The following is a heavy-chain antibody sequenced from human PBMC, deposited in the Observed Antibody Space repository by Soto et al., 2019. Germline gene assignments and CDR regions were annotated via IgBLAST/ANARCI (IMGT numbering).Heavy chain of an antibody. J-gene: IGHJ4*02. CDR3: AKARCSGGSCYSGIFDY. D-gene: IGHD2-15*01. CDR2: ISGSGGST. Sequence: EVQLLESGGGLVQPGGSLRLYCAASGFTFSSYAMSWVRQAPGKGLEWVSAISGSGGSTYYADSVKGRFTISRDNSKNTLYLQMNSLRAEDTAVYYCAKARCSGGSCYSGIFDYWGQGTLVTVSS. V-gene: IGHV3-23*01. CDR1: GFTFSSYA.